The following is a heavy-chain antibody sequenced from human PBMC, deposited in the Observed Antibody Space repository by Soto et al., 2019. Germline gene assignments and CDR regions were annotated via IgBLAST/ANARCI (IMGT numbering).Heavy chain of an antibody. D-gene: IGHD1-20*01. CDR1: GFSLSTSGVG. Sequence: SGPTLVNPTQTLTLTCTFSGFSLSTSGVGVGWIRQPPGKALEWLALIYWDDDKRYSPSLKSRLTITKDTSKNQVVLTMTNMDPVDTATYYCALVGITGTSGWFDPWGQGTLVTVSS. CDR2: IYWDDDK. J-gene: IGHJ5*02. V-gene: IGHV2-5*02. CDR3: ALVGITGTSGWFDP.